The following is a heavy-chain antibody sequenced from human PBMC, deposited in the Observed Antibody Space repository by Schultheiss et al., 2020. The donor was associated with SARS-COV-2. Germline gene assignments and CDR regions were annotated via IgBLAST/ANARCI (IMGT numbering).Heavy chain of an antibody. D-gene: IGHD2-2*01. CDR3: TTGYCSSTSCSKYYYYYYYMDV. J-gene: IGHJ6*03. CDR2: IKSKTDGGTT. V-gene: IGHV3-15*01. Sequence: GGSLRLSCAASGFTFSSYDMHWVRQATGKGLEWVGRIKSKTDGGTTDYAAPVKGRFTISRDDSKNTLYLQMNSLKTEDTAVYYCTTGYCSSTSCSKYYYYYYYMDVWGKGTTVTVSS. CDR1: GFTFSSYD.